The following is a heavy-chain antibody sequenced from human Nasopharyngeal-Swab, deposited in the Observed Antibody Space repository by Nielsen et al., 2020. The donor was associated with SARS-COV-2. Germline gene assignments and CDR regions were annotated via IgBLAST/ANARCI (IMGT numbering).Heavy chain of an antibody. V-gene: IGHV3-53*04. J-gene: IGHJ4*02. CDR3: ASSPSRGWYEYHLDN. Sequence: WIRQPPGKGLEWVSVIYGGDCTYYADSVRGRFTVTRHISENTLYLQMNSLRAEDTAVYYCASSPSRGWYEYHLDNWGQGTLVTVSP. D-gene: IGHD6-19*01. CDR2: IYGGDCT.